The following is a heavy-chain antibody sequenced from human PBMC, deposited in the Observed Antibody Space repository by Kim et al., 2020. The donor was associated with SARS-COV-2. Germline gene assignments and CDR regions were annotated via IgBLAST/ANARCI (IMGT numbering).Heavy chain of an antibody. CDR1: GDSVSSNSAA. D-gene: IGHD6-19*01. V-gene: IGHV6-1*01. CDR2: TYYRSKWCN. J-gene: IGHJ5*02. Sequence: SQTLSLTCAISGDSVSSNSAAWNWIRQSPSRGLEWLGRTYYRSKWCNEYAVSVKSRITINPDTSKNQFSLQLNSVTPEDTSVYYCVGGGGWNTWGQGTLVTVSS. CDR3: VGGGGWNT.